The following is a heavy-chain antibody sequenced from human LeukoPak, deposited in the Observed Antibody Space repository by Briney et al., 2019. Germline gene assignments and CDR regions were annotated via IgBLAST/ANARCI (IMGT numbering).Heavy chain of an antibody. CDR1: GFTVSSNY. Sequence: PGRSLRLSCAASGFTVSSNYMSWVRQAPGKGLEWVSVIYSGGSTYYADSVKGRFTISRHNSKNTLYLQMNSLRAEDTAVYYCAKDLYYYDSSTPLGYWGQGTLVTVSS. CDR3: AKDLYYYDSSTPLGY. CDR2: IYSGGST. V-gene: IGHV3-53*01. D-gene: IGHD3-22*01. J-gene: IGHJ4*02.